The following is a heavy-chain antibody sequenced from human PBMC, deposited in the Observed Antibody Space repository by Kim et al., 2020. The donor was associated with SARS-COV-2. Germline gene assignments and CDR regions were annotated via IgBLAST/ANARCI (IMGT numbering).Heavy chain of an antibody. V-gene: IGHV3-11*06. CDR1: GFTFRDYY. Sequence: GGSLRLSCAASGFTFRDYYMTWIRQVPGKGLEFVSYISGDSSVTNYADSVRGRFTISRDNVKYSVYLQMDSLRAEDTAVYYCTRDPRLFDYCGHGTLVTV. CDR2: ISGDSSVT. J-gene: IGHJ4*01. CDR3: TRDPRLFDY.